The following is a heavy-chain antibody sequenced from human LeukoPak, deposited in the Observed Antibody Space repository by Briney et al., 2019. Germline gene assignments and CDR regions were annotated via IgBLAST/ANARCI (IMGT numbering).Heavy chain of an antibody. D-gene: IGHD4-23*01. J-gene: IGHJ4*02. Sequence: GGSLRLSCAASGFTFSTYGMSWVRQAPGKGLEWVSTVSGRDSNTYYADSVQGRFTITRDNSKNTLFLQMNSLRAEDTAVYYCAKRSDYGVNGNYFDYWGQGTPVTVSS. CDR3: AKRSDYGVNGNYFDY. V-gene: IGHV3-23*01. CDR2: VSGRDSNT. CDR1: GFTFSTYG.